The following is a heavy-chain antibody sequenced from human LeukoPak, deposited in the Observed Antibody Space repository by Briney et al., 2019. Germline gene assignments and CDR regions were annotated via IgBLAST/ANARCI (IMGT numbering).Heavy chain of an antibody. CDR1: GYTFTSYG. CDR3: ARGLSAAAGTQDSYQFDY. Sequence: ASVKVSCKASGYTFTSYGISWVRQAPGQGLEWMGWISAYNGNTNYAQKLQGRVTMTTETSTTTAYMELRSLRSDDTAVYYCARGLSAAAGTQDSYQFDYWGQGTLDTVSS. CDR2: ISAYNGNT. J-gene: IGHJ4*02. V-gene: IGHV1-18*01. D-gene: IGHD6-13*01.